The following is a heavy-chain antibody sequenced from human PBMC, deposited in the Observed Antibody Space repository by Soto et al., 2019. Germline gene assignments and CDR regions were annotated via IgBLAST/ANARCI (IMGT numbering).Heavy chain of an antibody. CDR3: ARSGYSFAWGY. V-gene: IGHV3-53*01. J-gene: IGHJ4*02. Sequence: EVQLVESGGGFIPPGGSLRLSCAASGFLVNSAYMTWVRQAPGKGLEWLSMINSDGSTLYAESVKGRFTISRDNSKNRLDLQMNSLRAEDTAMYYCARSGYSFAWGYWGQGTLVIVTS. D-gene: IGHD5-18*01. CDR2: INSDGST. CDR1: GFLVNSAY.